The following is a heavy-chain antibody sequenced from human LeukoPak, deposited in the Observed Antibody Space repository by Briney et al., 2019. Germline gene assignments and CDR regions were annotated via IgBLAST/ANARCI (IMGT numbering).Heavy chain of an antibody. V-gene: IGHV1-2*02. CDR1: GYTFTVYY. J-gene: IGHJ4*02. D-gene: IGHD5-18*01. CDR3: AIQTHSEYSYGSIDY. Sequence: ASVKVSCKASGYTFTVYYMHWARHAPGQGVEWMGWINPNSGSTNYAQKVQGRVTMTRDTSISTAYMELSRLRSDDTAVYYCAIQTHSEYSYGSIDYWGQGTLVTVSS. CDR2: INPNSGST.